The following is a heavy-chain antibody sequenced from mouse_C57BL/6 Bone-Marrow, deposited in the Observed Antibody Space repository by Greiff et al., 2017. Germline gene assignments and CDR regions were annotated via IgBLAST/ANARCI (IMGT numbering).Heavy chain of an antibody. V-gene: IGHV14-4*01. CDR2: IDPENGDT. Sequence: VQLQQSGAELVRPGASVKLSCTASGFNIKDDYMHWVKQRPEQGLEWLGWIDPENGDTEYASKFQGKATITADTSSNTAYLQLSSLTSEDTAVYYCTTRDYYGSRRYFDVWGTGTTVTVSS. D-gene: IGHD1-1*01. CDR3: TTRDYYGSRRYFDV. J-gene: IGHJ1*03. CDR1: GFNIKDDY.